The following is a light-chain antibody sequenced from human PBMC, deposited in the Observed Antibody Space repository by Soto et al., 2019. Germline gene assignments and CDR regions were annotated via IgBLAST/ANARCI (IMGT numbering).Light chain of an antibody. V-gene: IGLV1-44*01. CDR3: AAWDDSLNGHVV. CDR1: SSNIGSNT. Sequence: QSVLTQPPSASGTPGQRVTISCSGSSSNIGSNTVNWYQQVPGTAPRLLIYTNNQRPSGVPDRFSGSKSGTSASLAISRLQSEDEADYYCAAWDDSLNGHVVFGGGTKLTVL. J-gene: IGLJ2*01. CDR2: TNN.